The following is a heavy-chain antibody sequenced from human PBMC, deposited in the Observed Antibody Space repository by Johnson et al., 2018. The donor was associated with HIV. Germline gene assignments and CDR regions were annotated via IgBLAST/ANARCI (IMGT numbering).Heavy chain of an antibody. J-gene: IGHJ3*02. CDR2: ISWNSGTK. V-gene: IGHV3-20*04. Sequence: VQLVESGGGVARPGGSLRLSCAASGFTFDDYGMSWVRQAPGKGLEWVSGISWNSGTKGYADSVKGRFTISRDNAKNSLYLQMNSLRAEDTAVYYCARDLRWSYDAFDIWGQGTMVTVSS. D-gene: IGHD5-24*01. CDR3: ARDLRWSYDAFDI. CDR1: GFTFDDYG.